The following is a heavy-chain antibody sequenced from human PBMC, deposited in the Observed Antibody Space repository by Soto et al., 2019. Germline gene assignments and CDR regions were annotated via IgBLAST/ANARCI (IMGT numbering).Heavy chain of an antibody. CDR1: GFTFSSYG. Sequence: QVPLVESGGGVVQPGRSLRLSCAASGFTFSSYGMHWVRQAPGKGLEWVAVIWYDGSNKYYADSVKGRFTISRDNSKNTLYLQMNSLRAEDTAVYYCARDGYSSRLYYYYGMDVWGQGTTVTVSS. V-gene: IGHV3-33*01. J-gene: IGHJ6*02. D-gene: IGHD6-13*01. CDR2: IWYDGSNK. CDR3: ARDGYSSRLYYYYGMDV.